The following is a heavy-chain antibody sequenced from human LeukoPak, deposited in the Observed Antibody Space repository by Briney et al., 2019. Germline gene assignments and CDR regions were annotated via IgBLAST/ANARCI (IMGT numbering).Heavy chain of an antibody. J-gene: IGHJ4*02. CDR2: IYYSGST. V-gene: IGHV4-59*12. D-gene: IGHD2-2*01. CDR3: ARLWSYCSSTSCYEGFDY. Sequence: SETLSLTCTVSGGSISSYYWSWIRQPPGKGLEWIGYIYYSGSTNYNPSLKSRVTISVDTSKNQFSLKLSSVTAADTAVYYCARLWSYCSSTSCYEGFDYWGQGTLVTVSS. CDR1: GGSISSYY.